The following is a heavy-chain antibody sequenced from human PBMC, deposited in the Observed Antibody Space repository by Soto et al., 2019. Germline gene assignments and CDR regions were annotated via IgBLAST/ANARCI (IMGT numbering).Heavy chain of an antibody. CDR2: ISYDGSNK. V-gene: IGHV3-30*18. D-gene: IGHD3-3*01. CDR3: AKGGYDFWSGYYYYFDY. Sequence: GGSLRLSCAASGFTFSSYGMHWVRQAPGKGLEWVAVISYDGSNKYYADSVKGRFTISRDNSKNTLYLQMNSLRAEDTAVYYCAKGGYDFWSGYYYYFDYWGQGTLVTVSS. CDR1: GFTFSSYG. J-gene: IGHJ4*02.